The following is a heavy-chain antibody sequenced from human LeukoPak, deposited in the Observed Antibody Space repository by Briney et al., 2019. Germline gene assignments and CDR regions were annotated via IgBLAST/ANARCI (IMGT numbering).Heavy chain of an antibody. J-gene: IGHJ4*02. Sequence: SETLSLTCAVSGGPFSGYYWTWIRQSPEKGLEWIGEINHRGSANYNPSLKSRVTISVDTSKNQFSLKLSSVTAADTAVYYCASGYSYDLHDYWGQGILVTVSS. CDR3: ASGYSYDLHDY. D-gene: IGHD5-18*01. V-gene: IGHV4-34*01. CDR1: GGPFSGYY. CDR2: INHRGSA.